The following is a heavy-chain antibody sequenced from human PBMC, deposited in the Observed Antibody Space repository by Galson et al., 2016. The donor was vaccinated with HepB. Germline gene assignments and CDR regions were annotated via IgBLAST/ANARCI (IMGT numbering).Heavy chain of an antibody. J-gene: IGHJ4*02. CDR3: ASGVGDAPLDY. D-gene: IGHD4-17*01. CDR1: GGSISGYY. Sequence: SETLSLTCTVSGGSISGYYWSWVRQPAGKGLEWIGRIYTSGTTMYNPSLRSRVVMSVDTSKIQFSLTLSSLTAADTAVYYCASGVGDAPLDYWGQGKLGTVSS. V-gene: IGHV4-4*07. CDR2: IYTSGTT.